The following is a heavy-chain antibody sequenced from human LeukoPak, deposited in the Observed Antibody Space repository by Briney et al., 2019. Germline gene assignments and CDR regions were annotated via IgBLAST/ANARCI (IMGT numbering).Heavy chain of an antibody. D-gene: IGHD1-26*01. CDR3: ARDEVGPTCREVGFDS. J-gene: IGHJ4*02. CDR1: GFTFSSYE. Sequence: PGGSLRLSCAASGFTFSSYEMNWVRQAPGKGLEWVSYISSSGSTIYYADSVKGRFTISRDNAKNSLYLEMNSLRAEDPALYYCARDEVGPTCREVGFDSWGQGTLVTVSS. V-gene: IGHV3-48*03. CDR2: ISSSGSTI.